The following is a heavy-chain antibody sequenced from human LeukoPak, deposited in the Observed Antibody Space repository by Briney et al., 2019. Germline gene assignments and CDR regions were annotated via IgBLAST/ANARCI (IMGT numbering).Heavy chain of an antibody. Sequence: GGSLRLSCTASGFSVSTYPMAWVRQAPGKGLQWVSTITASGTDTFYADSVKGRFTISRDNSKNTLSLQMNSLRAEDTAVYYCAKHQDPGGYPGGFDPWGQGTLVTVS. CDR1: GFSVSTYP. V-gene: IGHV3-23*01. CDR2: ITASGTDT. CDR3: AKHQDPGGYPGGFDP. D-gene: IGHD5-18*01. J-gene: IGHJ5*02.